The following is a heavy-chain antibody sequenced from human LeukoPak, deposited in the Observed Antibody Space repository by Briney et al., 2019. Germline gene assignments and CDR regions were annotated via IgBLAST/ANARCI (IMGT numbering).Heavy chain of an antibody. Sequence: SETLSLTCTVSGGSISLGSYFWGWIRQPPGKGLEWIGSIYYTGSTYYNPSLKSRGTISVDTSKNQFSLKLNSVTAAYTALYYCARQRVWDFDYWGQGTLVTVSS. J-gene: IGHJ4*02. CDR1: GGSISLGSYF. D-gene: IGHD5/OR15-5a*01. CDR2: IYYTGST. CDR3: ARQRVWDFDY. V-gene: IGHV4-39*01.